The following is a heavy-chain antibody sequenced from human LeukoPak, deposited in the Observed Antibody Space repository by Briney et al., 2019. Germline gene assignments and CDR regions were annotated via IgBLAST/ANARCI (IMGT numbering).Heavy chain of an antibody. J-gene: IGHJ4*02. CDR2: IYYSGST. Sequence: SETLSLTCTVSGGSISSGDYYWSWIRHPPGKGLEWIGYIYYSGSTYYNPSLKSRVTISVDTSKNQFSLKLSSVTAADTAVYYWARASCSSTSCYAFYFDYWGQGTLVTVSS. V-gene: IGHV4-30-4*01. D-gene: IGHD2-2*01. CDR1: GGSISSGDYY. CDR3: ARASCSSTSCYAFYFDY.